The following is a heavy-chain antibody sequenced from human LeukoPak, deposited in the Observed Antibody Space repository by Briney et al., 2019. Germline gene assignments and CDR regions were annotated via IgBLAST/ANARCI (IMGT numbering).Heavy chain of an antibody. CDR3: ARTSRFGPIDY. Sequence: SETLSLTCAVYGGSFSGYYWSWIRQSPGKGLEWIGEINHSGSTNYNPSLKSRVTISVDTSKNQFSLKLRSVTAADTAVYYCARTSRFGPIDYWGQGTLVTVSS. D-gene: IGHD3-10*01. CDR1: GGSFSGYY. J-gene: IGHJ4*02. CDR2: INHSGST. V-gene: IGHV4-34*01.